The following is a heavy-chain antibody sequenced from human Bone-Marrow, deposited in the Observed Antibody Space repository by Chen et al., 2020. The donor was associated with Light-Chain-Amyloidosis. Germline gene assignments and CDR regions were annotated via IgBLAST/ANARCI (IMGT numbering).Heavy chain of an antibody. D-gene: IGHD2-15*01. CDR1: GGSISSGSYY. J-gene: IGHJ6*03. Sequence: QVQLQESGPGLVKPSQTLSLTCTVSGGSISSGSYYWSWIRQPAGQGLEWIGRIYTSGSTNYNPSLKSRVTISVDTSKNQFSLQLSSVPAADTAVYYCARDRLARAGYCSGGSCYGRPSYYMHVWGKAPTLP. CDR3: ARDRLARAGYCSGGSCYGRPSYYMHV. CDR2: IYTSGST. V-gene: IGHV4-61*02.